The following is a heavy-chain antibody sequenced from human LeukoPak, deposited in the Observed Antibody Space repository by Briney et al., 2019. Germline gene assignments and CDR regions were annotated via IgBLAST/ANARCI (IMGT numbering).Heavy chain of an antibody. J-gene: IGHJ4*02. Sequence: GGSLRLSCAASGFPFSSYSMNWVRQAPGKGLEWVSSISSSSSYIYYADSVRGRFTISRDTTKNTLYLQLNSLRRGDTAVYYCAKGVDYGFEYWGQGTLVTVSS. CDR3: AKGVDYGFEY. CDR2: ISSSSSYI. CDR1: GFPFSSYS. D-gene: IGHD4/OR15-4a*01. V-gene: IGHV3-21*06.